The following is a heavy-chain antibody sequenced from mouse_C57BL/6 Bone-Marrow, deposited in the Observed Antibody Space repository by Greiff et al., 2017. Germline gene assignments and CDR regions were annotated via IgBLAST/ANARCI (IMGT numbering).Heavy chain of an antibody. D-gene: IGHD2-4*01. CDR3: TRDDYDIHWYFDV. CDR1: GFNIKDYY. Sequence: VQLQQSGAELVRPGASVKLSCTASGFNIKDYYMHWVKQRPEQGLEWIGRIDPEDGDSEYAPKFQGKATMTADTSSNTAYLQLSSLTSEDTAVYYCTRDDYDIHWYFDVWGTGTTVTVSS. CDR2: IDPEDGDS. J-gene: IGHJ1*03. V-gene: IGHV14-1*01.